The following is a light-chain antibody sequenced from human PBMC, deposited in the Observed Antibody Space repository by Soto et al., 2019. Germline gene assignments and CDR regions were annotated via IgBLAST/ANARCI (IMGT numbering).Light chain of an antibody. J-gene: IGKJ1*01. Sequence: DIQMTRSPSTLSASVGDRVTITCRASQSISTWLAWYQQKPGKAPNLLIYRASSLGSGVPSRFSGSGSGTEFTLTISSLQPDDFATYYCQQYETYSPWTFGQGTKVEIK. CDR2: RAS. CDR1: QSISTW. CDR3: QQYETYSPWT. V-gene: IGKV1-5*03.